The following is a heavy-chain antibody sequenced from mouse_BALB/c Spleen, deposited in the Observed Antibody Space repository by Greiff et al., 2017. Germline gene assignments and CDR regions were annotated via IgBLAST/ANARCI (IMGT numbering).Heavy chain of an antibody. CDR3: ARAEDYDDLDY. CDR1: GFTFSDYY. D-gene: IGHD2-3*01. Sequence: EVKLMESGGGLVKPGGSLKLSCAASGFTFSDYYMYWVRQTPEKRLEWVATISDGGSYTYYPDSVKGRFTISRDNAKNNLYLQMSSLKSEDTAMYYCARAEDYDDLDYWGQGTTLTVSS. CDR2: ISDGGSYT. V-gene: IGHV5-4*02. J-gene: IGHJ2*01.